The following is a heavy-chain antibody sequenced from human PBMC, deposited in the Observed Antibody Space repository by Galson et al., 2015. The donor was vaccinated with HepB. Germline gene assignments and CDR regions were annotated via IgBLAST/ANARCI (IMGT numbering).Heavy chain of an antibody. V-gene: IGHV4-59*01. CDR3: ARGYCSSTSCYPYAFDI. Sequence: LSLTCTVSGGSISPYYWSWIRQPPGKGLEWIGYIYYSGSTNYNPSLKSRVTISIDTSKNQFSLKLSSVTAADTAVYYCARGYCSSTSCYPYAFDIWGQGTMVTVSS. CDR1: GGSISPYY. CDR2: IYYSGST. D-gene: IGHD2-2*01. J-gene: IGHJ3*02.